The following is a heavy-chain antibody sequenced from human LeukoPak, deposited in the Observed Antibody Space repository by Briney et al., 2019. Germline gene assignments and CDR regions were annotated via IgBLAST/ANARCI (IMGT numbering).Heavy chain of an antibody. D-gene: IGHD2-21*02. V-gene: IGHV4-34*01. J-gene: IGHJ6*03. Sequence: PSETLFLTCAVYGGSFRGFYWSWIRQSPGKGLEWLGEINHGGDSSYNPSLKSRLTFSVDMSKNQFSLKLRSLTAADTAVYYCARSHCGGDCYSSRWQVLYGYYYYYMDVWGKGTTVTVSS. CDR2: INHGGDS. CDR1: GGSFRGFY. CDR3: ARSHCGGDCYSSRWQVLYGYYYYYMDV.